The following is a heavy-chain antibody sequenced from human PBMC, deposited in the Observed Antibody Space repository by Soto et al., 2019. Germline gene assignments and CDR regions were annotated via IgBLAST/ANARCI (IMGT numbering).Heavy chain of an antibody. J-gene: IGHJ6*03. CDR3: ARGPGGRSSYNDGTYYYYYMDV. D-gene: IGHD3-10*01. V-gene: IGHV4-34*01. CDR1: GGSFSGYY. CDR2: INHSGST. Sequence: SETLSLTCAVYGGSFSGYYWSWIRQPPGKGLEWIGEINHSGSTNYNPSLKSRVTISVDTSKNQFSLKLSSVTAADTAVYYCARGPGGRSSYNDGTYYYYYMDVWGKGTTVTVSS.